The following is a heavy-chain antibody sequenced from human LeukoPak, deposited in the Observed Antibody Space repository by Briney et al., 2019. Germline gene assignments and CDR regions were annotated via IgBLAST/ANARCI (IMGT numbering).Heavy chain of an antibody. CDR3: ARDIRPSIAAAGNAAFDI. D-gene: IGHD6-13*01. Sequence: SVKVSCKASGGTFSSYAISWVRQAPGQGLEWMGGIIPIFGTANYAQKFQGRATITADESTSTAYMELSSLRSEDTAVYYCARDIRPSIAAAGNAAFDIWGQGTMVTVSS. CDR1: GGTFSSYA. J-gene: IGHJ3*02. V-gene: IGHV1-69*13. CDR2: IIPIFGTA.